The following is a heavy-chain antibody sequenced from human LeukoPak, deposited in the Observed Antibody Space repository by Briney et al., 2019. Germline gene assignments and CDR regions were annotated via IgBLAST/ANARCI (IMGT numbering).Heavy chain of an antibody. D-gene: IGHD1-14*01. J-gene: IGHJ4*02. CDR2: INHSGST. CDR3: ARGVTGYITNPDFDY. V-gene: IGHV4-34*01. CDR1: GGSFSGYY. Sequence: SETLSLTCAVYGGSFSGYYWSWIRQPPGKGLEWIGEINHSGSTNYNPSLKSRVTISVDTSKNQFSLKLSSVTAADTAVYYCARGVTGYITNPDFDYWGQGTLVTVSS.